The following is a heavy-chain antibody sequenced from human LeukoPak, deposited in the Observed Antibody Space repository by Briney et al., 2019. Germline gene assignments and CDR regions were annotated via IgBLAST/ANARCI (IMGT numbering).Heavy chain of an antibody. V-gene: IGHV4-59*01. J-gene: IGHJ4*02. CDR3: ARAATAYCTGGICPNFDY. D-gene: IGHD2-8*02. CDR2: IYYSGST. CDR1: GGSITSYY. Sequence: SETLSLTCTVSGGSITSYYWSWIRQPPGKGLEWIGYIYYSGSTNYNPSLKSRVTISVDTSKNQFSLKLTSVTAADTALYYCARAATAYCTGGICPNFDYWGQGTLVTVSS.